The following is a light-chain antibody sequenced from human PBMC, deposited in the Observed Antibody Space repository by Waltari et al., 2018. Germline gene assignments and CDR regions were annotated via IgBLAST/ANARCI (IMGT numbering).Light chain of an antibody. J-gene: IGKJ1*01. Sequence: EIVLTPSLGTLSLSPGERATLSCWDSQSVGRSLAWYQQKRGQAPRRLIYGASTRATGIPDRFSGSGSGTDFSLTISRLEPEDFAVYYCQHYVKLPVTFGQGTKVEIK. CDR2: GAS. CDR3: QHYVKLPVT. V-gene: IGKV3-20*01. CDR1: QSVGRS.